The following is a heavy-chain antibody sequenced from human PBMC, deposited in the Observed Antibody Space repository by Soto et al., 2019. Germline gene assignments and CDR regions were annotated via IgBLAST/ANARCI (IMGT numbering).Heavy chain of an antibody. CDR3: ARYFDWPNAFDI. J-gene: IGHJ3*02. D-gene: IGHD3-9*01. CDR2: MYYTGDT. V-gene: IGHV4-59*01. CDR1: GGSFGTYY. Sequence: SETLSLTCTVSGGSFGTYYWLWIRQPPGKGLEWIGYMYYTGDTNYNPSLKSRVTISVDTSKNQYSLKLRSVTAADTAVYFCARYFDWPNAFDIWGQGTMVTVSS.